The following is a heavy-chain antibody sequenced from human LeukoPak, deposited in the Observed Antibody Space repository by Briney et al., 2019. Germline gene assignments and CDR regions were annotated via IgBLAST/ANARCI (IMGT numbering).Heavy chain of an antibody. CDR2: ISGNGYST. V-gene: IGHV3-23*01. CDR3: AKDKLPGIAAGDAFDI. CDR1: GFTFDDYG. J-gene: IGHJ3*02. D-gene: IGHD6-13*01. Sequence: GGSLRLSCAASGFTFDDYGMSWVRQAPGKGLEWVSGISGNGYSTHYADSVKGRFTISRDNSKNTLYLQMNSLRAEDTAVYYCAKDKLPGIAAGDAFDIWGQGTMVTVSS.